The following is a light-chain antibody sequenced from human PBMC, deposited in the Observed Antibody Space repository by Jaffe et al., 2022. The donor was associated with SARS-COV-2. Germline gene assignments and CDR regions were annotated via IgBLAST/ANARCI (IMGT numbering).Light chain of an antibody. V-gene: IGKV2-28*01. CDR1: QSLLHSDGINY. J-gene: IGKJ1*01. Sequence: DIVMTQSPLSLPVILGEPASIACRSSQSLLHSDGINYMDWYLQKPGQSPQLLVYLGSNRASGVPDRFSGSGSGTDFTLKISRVEAEDVGVYYCMQTLQAPRTFGQGTKVEIK. CDR3: MQTLQAPRT. CDR2: LGS.